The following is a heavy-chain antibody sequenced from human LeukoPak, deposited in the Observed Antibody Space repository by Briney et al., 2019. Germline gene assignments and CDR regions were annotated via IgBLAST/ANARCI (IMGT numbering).Heavy chain of an antibody. V-gene: IGHV3-23*01. CDR1: GFTFSSYA. CDR3: AKVEDIVVVVAAPVDY. CDR2: ISGSGGST. Sequence: PGGSLRLSCAASGFTFSSYAMNWVRQAPGKGLEWVSAISGSGGSTYYADSVKGRFTISRDNSKNTLYLQMNSLRAEDTAVYYCAKVEDIVVVVAAPVDYWGQGTLVTVSS. J-gene: IGHJ4*02. D-gene: IGHD2-15*01.